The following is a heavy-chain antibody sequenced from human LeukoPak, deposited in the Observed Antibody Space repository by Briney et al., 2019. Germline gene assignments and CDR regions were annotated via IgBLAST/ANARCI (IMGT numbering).Heavy chain of an antibody. J-gene: IGHJ4*02. Sequence: SETLSLTCTVSGGRISGSNYYWSWIRQPPGKGLEWIGYIYYSGSTYYNPSLKSRVTISVDTSKNQFSLKLSSVTAADTAVYYCATHPGITIFGVETVGPSDYWGQGTLVTVSS. V-gene: IGHV4-30-4*08. CDR1: GGRISGSNYY. CDR3: ATHPGITIFGVETVGPSDY. D-gene: IGHD3-3*01. CDR2: IYYSGST.